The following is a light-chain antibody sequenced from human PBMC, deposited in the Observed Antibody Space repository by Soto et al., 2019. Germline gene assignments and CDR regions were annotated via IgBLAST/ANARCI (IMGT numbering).Light chain of an antibody. V-gene: IGKV1-39*01. CDR3: QQSYSAPPA. CDR2: AAT. CDR1: QSISSF. Sequence: DIQMTQSPPSLSASVGDRVSISRRASQSISSFLNWYQQTPGRAPKLLIYAATTLQSGVPSRFIGSGSGTDFTLTISSLQPEDFATYFCQQSYSAPPAFGQGTKVDIK. J-gene: IGKJ1*01.